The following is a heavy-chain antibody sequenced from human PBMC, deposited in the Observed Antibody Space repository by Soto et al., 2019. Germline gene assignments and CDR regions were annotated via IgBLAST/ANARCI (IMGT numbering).Heavy chain of an antibody. CDR1: GFTFSNAW. CDR3: TTLRWLQFDDY. CDR2: IKSKTDGGTT. D-gene: IGHD5-12*01. J-gene: IGHJ4*02. V-gene: IGHV3-15*01. Sequence: EVQLVESGGGLVKPGGPLRLSCAASGFTFSNAWMSWVRQAPGKGLEWVGRIKSKTDGGTTDYAAPVKGRFTISRDDSKNTLYLQMNSLKTEDTAVYYCTTLRWLQFDDYWGQGTLVTVSS.